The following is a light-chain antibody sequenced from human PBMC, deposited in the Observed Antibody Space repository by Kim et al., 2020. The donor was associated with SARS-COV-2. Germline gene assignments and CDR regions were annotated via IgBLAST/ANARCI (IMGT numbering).Light chain of an antibody. CDR2: SKD. J-gene: IGLJ3*02. Sequence: GQRVNMTCSGGRSKSGRNVVNWYQQRPGTAAKLHIYSKDYRPSGVADRFAGSKSGTAASLDISSLQSEDEADYYCAAWDDSLNGSVFGGGTQLTVL. V-gene: IGLV1-44*01. CDR3: AAWDDSLNGSV. CDR1: RSKSGRNV.